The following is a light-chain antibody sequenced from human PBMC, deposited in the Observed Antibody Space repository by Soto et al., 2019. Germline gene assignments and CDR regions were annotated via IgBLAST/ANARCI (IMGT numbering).Light chain of an antibody. Sequence: QPVLTQPPSASGTPGQRVTISCSESSSNIGSNTVNWYQQLPGTAPKLLIYSNNQRPSGVPDRFSGSKSGTSASLAISGLQSEDEADYYCAAWDDSLNGVLFGGGTKVTVL. V-gene: IGLV1-44*01. J-gene: IGLJ2*01. CDR2: SNN. CDR3: AAWDDSLNGVL. CDR1: SSNIGSNT.